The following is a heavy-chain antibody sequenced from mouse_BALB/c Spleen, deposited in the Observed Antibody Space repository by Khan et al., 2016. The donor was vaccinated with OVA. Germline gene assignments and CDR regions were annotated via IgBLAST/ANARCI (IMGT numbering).Heavy chain of an antibody. CDR1: GFTFTDYY. J-gene: IGHJ4*01. D-gene: IGHD2-14*01. CDR3: ARDNPIPMDY. V-gene: IGHV7-3*02. Sequence: EVELVESGGGLVQPGGSLRLSCATSGFTFTDYYMSWVRQPPGKALEWLGFIRNKANGYTTEYSASVKGRFTISRDNSQSILYLQMNTLRAEDSAPYYCARDNPIPMDYWGQGTSVTVSS. CDR2: IRNKANGYTT.